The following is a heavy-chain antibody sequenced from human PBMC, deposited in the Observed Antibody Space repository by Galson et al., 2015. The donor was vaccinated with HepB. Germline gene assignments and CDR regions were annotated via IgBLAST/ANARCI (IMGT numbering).Heavy chain of an antibody. CDR2: IHPRDSYT. V-gene: IGHV5-51*01. Sequence: QSGAEVKTPGESLKISCKASGYNFPSYYIAWVRQMPGKGLEWMAIIHPRDSYTEYSPSFQGQVTISVDKSINTAYLQWSRLKDSDTAIYYCARRLTSVVPIGNNCFDPWGQGTLVIVSS. CDR3: ARRLTSVVPIGNNCFDP. CDR1: GYNFPSYY. D-gene: IGHD4-23*01. J-gene: IGHJ5*02.